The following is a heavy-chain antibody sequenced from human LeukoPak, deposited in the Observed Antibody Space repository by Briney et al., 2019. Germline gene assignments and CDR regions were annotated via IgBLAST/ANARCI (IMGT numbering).Heavy chain of an antibody. CDR3: AKGRMESGYYVYYYYYMDV. J-gene: IGHJ6*03. V-gene: IGHV4-61*02. CDR2: VYTSGTT. CDR1: SASISSGSLY. D-gene: IGHD3-3*01. Sequence: SQTLSLTCTVSSASISSGSLYWNWIRQPAGKGLEWIGRVYTSGTTNYNPSLESRVTISVDSSRNHFSLKLSSVTAADTAVYYCAKGRMESGYYVYYYYYMDVWGKGTTVTVSS.